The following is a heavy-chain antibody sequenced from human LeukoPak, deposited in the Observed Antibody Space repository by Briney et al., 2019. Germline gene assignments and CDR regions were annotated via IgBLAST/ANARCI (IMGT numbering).Heavy chain of an antibody. CDR1: GGSISSYY. Sequence: SETLSLTCTVSGGSISSYYWSWIRQPAGKGLEWIGRIYTSGSTNYNPSLKSRVTMSVDTSKNQFSLKLSSVTAADTAVYYCVRDTTHILTGYERVDDAFDIWGQGTMVTVSS. V-gene: IGHV4-4*07. CDR2: IYTSGST. D-gene: IGHD3-9*01. CDR3: VRDTTHILTGYERVDDAFDI. J-gene: IGHJ3*02.